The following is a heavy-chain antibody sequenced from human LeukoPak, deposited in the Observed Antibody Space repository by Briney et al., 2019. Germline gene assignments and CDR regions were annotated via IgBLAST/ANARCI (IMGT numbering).Heavy chain of an antibody. D-gene: IGHD3-22*01. Sequence: GGSLRLSCAASGYTFSSHWMHWVRQAPGQGLVWVSRINSDGSSTSNADSVKGRVTITRDNAKSTLYLQMNNLRSEDTAVYYCARAGEGVQSDSFCVWGQGTIVPVSS. CDR3: ARAGEGVQSDSFCV. CDR2: INSDGSST. CDR1: GYTFSSHW. V-gene: IGHV3-74*01. J-gene: IGHJ3*01.